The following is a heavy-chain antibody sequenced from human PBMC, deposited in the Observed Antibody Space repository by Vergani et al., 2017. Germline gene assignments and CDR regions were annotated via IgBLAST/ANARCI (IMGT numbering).Heavy chain of an antibody. CDR2: IYYSGST. Sequence: QVQLQESGPGLVKPSETLSLTCTVSGGSVSSGSYYWSWIRQPPGKGLEWIGSIYYSGSTYYNPSLKSRVTISVDTSKNQFSLKLSAVTAADTAVYYCARDEGIAAREVWFDPWGQGTLVTVSS. J-gene: IGHJ5*02. CDR3: ARDEGIAAREVWFDP. D-gene: IGHD6-6*01. CDR1: GGSVSSGSYY. V-gene: IGHV4-39*02.